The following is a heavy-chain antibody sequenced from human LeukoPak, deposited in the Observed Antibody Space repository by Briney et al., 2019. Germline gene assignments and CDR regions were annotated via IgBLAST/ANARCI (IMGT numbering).Heavy chain of an antibody. J-gene: IGHJ3*02. CDR3: ARDDYSHAFDI. CDR2: INQGASHI. Sequence: GGSLRLSCAASGFAFSSSAMNWVRQAPGKGLEWVSSINQGASHIYYADSVRGRFTISRDNAKNSLYLQMNSLRAEDTALYHCARDDYSHAFDIWGQGTMVTVSS. CDR1: GFAFSSSA. D-gene: IGHD5-12*01. V-gene: IGHV3-21*04.